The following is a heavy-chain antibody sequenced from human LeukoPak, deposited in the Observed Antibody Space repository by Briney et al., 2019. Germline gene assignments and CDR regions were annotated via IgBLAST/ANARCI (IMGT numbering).Heavy chain of an antibody. Sequence: GASVKVSCKASGYTFTSYDINWVRQATGQGLEWMGWMNPNSGNTGYAQKFQGRVTITRNTSISTAYMELSSLRSEDTAVYYCAADGGWRVGPTFGAFDIWGQGTMVTVSS. J-gene: IGHJ3*02. CDR3: AADGGWRVGPTFGAFDI. CDR1: GYTFTSYD. D-gene: IGHD1-26*01. CDR2: MNPNSGNT. V-gene: IGHV1-8*03.